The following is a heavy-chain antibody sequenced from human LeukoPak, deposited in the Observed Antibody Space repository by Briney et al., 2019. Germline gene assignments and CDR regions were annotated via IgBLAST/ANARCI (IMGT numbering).Heavy chain of an antibody. Sequence: GGSLRLSCAASGFTFSAYAMNWIRQAPGKGLEWVANIKQDGSKKSYVDSVKGRFTISRDNAKNSLYLQMNSLRAEDTAIYYCTRVGYIDEGIDYWGQGTLVTVSS. D-gene: IGHD5-24*01. CDR1: GFTFSAYA. CDR3: TRVGYIDEGIDY. V-gene: IGHV3-7*04. CDR2: IKQDGSKK. J-gene: IGHJ4*02.